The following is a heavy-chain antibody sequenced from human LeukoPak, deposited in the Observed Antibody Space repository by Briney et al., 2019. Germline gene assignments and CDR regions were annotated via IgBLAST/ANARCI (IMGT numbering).Heavy chain of an antibody. CDR3: ARLGYDFWSGYYPFDY. V-gene: IGHV1-2*02. D-gene: IGHD3-3*01. J-gene: IGHJ4*02. CDR2: INPNSGGT. CDR1: GYTFTSYD. Sequence: ASVKVSCKASGYTFTSYDINWVRQATGQGLEWMGWINPNSGGTNYAQKFQGRVTMTRDTSISTAYMELSGLRSDDTAVYYCARLGYDFWSGYYPFDYWGQGTLVTVSS.